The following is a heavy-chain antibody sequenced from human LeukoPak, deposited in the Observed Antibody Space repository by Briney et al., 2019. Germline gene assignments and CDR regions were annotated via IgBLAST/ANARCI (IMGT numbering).Heavy chain of an antibody. D-gene: IGHD6-13*01. CDR2: IHPNSGGT. CDR1: GYTFTGYY. J-gene: IGHJ4*02. V-gene: IGHV1-2*02. CDR3: ARAVGEQQLVYYFDY. Sequence: ASVKVSCKASGYTFTGYYLHWVRQAPVRGLEWMGWIHPNSGGTNYAQKFQGRVTMTRDTSISTAYLDLSRLRSDDTAVYYCARAVGEQQLVYYFDYWGQGTLVTVSS.